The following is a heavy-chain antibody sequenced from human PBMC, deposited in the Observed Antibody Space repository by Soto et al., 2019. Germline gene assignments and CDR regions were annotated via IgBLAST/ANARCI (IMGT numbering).Heavy chain of an antibody. CDR3: ARDRTYFWSGYYQSYWYFDL. CDR2: ISGSGGST. V-gene: IGHV3-23*01. J-gene: IGHJ2*01. CDR1: GFTFSSYA. Sequence: EVQLLESGGGLVQPGGSLRLSCAASGFTFSSYAMSWVRQAPGKGLEWVSAISGSGGSTYYADSVKGRFTISRDNSKNTLYLQMNSLRAEDTAVYYCARDRTYFWSGYYQSYWYFDLWGRGTLVTVSS. D-gene: IGHD3-3*01.